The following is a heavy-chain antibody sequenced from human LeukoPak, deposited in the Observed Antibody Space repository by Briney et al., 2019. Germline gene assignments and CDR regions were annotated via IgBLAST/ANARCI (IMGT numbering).Heavy chain of an antibody. CDR1: GFTLSSYV. Sequence: GGSLRLSCAASGFTLSSYVMTWVRQAPGKGLDWVSAIGTGGDTHYGDSVKGRFTVSRDSSKSTLYLHMDSLRADDTAVYYCAKLRPYGTTWYGGVVNWGQGTLVTVSS. D-gene: IGHD6-13*01. J-gene: IGHJ4*02. CDR3: AKLRPYGTTWYGGVVN. CDR2: IGTGGDT. V-gene: IGHV3-23*02.